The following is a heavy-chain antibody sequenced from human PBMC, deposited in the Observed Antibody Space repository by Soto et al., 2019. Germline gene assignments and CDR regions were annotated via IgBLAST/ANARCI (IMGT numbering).Heavy chain of an antibody. J-gene: IGHJ4*02. CDR1: GDSISSYY. CDR3: ARARGGYFDY. D-gene: IGHD3-10*01. Sequence: SGTLSLTYTVSGDSISSYYWSWIRQPPGKGLEWIGYIYYSVRTNYNPSLKSRVTISVDTAKNQFSLKLSSVTAADTAVYYCARARGGYFDYWGQGTLVTVSS. CDR2: IYYSVRT. V-gene: IGHV4-59*01.